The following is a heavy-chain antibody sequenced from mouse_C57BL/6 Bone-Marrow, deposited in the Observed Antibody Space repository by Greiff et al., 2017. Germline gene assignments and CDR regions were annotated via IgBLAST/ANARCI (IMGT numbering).Heavy chain of an antibody. J-gene: IGHJ2*01. V-gene: IGHV1-82*01. Sequence: QVQLQQSGPELVKPGASVKISCKASGYAFSSSWLNWVKQRPGKGLEWIGRIYPGDGDTNYNGKFKGKATLTADKSSSTAFMQRSSLTSEDSAVYFGAIEAPIYEFDYWGQGTTLTVSS. D-gene: IGHD1-1*01. CDR2: IYPGDGDT. CDR3: AIEAPIYEFDY. CDR1: GYAFSSSW.